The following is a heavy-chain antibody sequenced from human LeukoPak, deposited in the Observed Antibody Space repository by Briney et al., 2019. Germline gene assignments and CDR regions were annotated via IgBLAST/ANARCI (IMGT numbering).Heavy chain of an antibody. J-gene: IGHJ4*02. CDR1: GGSFSGYY. CDR2: INHSGST. CDR3: ARRGGFTMVRGAPFDY. V-gene: IGHV4-34*01. Sequence: ASETLSLTCAVYGGSFSGYYWSWIRQPPGKGLEWIGEINHSGSTNYNPSLKSRVTISVDTSKNQFSLKLSSVTAADTAVYYCARRGGFTMVRGAPFDYWGQGTLVTVSS. D-gene: IGHD3-10*01.